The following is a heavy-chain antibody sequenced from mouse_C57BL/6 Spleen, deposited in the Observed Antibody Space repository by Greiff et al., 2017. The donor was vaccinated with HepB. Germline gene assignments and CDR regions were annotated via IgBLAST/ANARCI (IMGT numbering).Heavy chain of an antibody. CDR3: AREDGKGGFAY. J-gene: IGHJ3*01. CDR2: IDPSDSYT. V-gene: IGHV1-69*01. D-gene: IGHD2-1*01. CDR1: GYTFTSYW. Sequence: QVQLQQPGAELVMPGASVKLSCKASGYTFTSYWMHWVKQRPGQGLEWIGEIDPSDSYTNYNQKFKGKSTLTVDKSSSTAYMQLSSLTSEDSAVYYCAREDGKGGFAYWGQGTLVTVSA.